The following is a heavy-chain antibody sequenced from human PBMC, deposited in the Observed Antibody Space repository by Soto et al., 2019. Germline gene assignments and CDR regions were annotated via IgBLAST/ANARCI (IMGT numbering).Heavy chain of an antibody. V-gene: IGHV6-1*01. J-gene: IGHJ3*02. CDR2: TYYRSKWYN. CDR1: GDSVSSNSAA. D-gene: IGHD2-15*01. Sequence: SQTLSLTCAISGDSVSSNSAAWNWIRQSPSRGLEWLGRTYYRSKWYNDYAVSVKSRIAISPDTSKNQISLQLNSVTPEDTAMYYCARGHCISGSCSDDAFDIWGQGTMVTVSS. CDR3: ARGHCISGSCSDDAFDI.